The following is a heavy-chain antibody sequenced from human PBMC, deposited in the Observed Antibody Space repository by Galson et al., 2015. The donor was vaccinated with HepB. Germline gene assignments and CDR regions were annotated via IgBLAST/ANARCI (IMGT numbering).Heavy chain of an antibody. J-gene: IGHJ3*02. D-gene: IGHD6-19*01. Sequence: SVKVSCKASGFTFPSSAMQWVRQARGQRLEWIGWIVVGSGNTNYAQKFQERVTITRDMSTSTAYMELSSLRSEDTAVYYCAARLPVASEGAFDIWGQGTMVTVSS. CDR2: IVVGSGNT. CDR1: GFTFPSSA. V-gene: IGHV1-58*02. CDR3: AARLPVASEGAFDI.